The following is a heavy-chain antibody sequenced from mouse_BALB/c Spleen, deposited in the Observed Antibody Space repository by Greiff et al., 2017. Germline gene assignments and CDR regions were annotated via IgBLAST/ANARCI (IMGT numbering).Heavy chain of an antibody. CDR3: ASLNWDRFAY. D-gene: IGHD4-1*01. CDR1: GFSLTSYG. Sequence: VQLKQSGPGLVQPSQSLSITCTVSGFSLTSYGVHWVRQSPGKGLEWLGVIWSGGSTDYNAAFISRLSISKDNSKSQVFFKMNSLQANDTAIYYCASLNWDRFAYWGQGTLVTVSA. CDR2: IWSGGST. V-gene: IGHV2-2*02. J-gene: IGHJ3*01.